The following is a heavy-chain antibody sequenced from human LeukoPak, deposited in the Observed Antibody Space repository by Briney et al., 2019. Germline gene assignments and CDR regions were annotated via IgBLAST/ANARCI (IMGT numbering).Heavy chain of an antibody. V-gene: IGHV3-48*01. D-gene: IGHD2-2*01. CDR2: ISSSSSTI. Sequence: GGSLRLSCAASGFTFSSYAMSWVRQAPGKGREWVSYISSSSSTIYYADSVKGRFTISRDNAKNSLYLQMNSLRAEDTAVYYCAVSCSSTSCYSVYWGQGTLVTVSS. CDR3: AVSCSSTSCYSVY. CDR1: GFTFSSYA. J-gene: IGHJ4*02.